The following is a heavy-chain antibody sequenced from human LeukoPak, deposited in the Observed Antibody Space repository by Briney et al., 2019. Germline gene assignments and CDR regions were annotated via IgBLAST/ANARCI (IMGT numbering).Heavy chain of an antibody. CDR1: GFTFSSYW. CDR3: ARLTYSSGWWSAFDI. J-gene: IGHJ3*02. CDR2: IKQDGSET. D-gene: IGHD6-19*01. Sequence: GGSLRLSCAASGFTFSSYWMSWVRQAPGKGLEWVANIKQDGSETYYVDSVKGRFTISRDNAKNSLYLQMNSLRAEDTAVYYCARLTYSSGWWSAFDIWGQGTMVTVSS. V-gene: IGHV3-7*01.